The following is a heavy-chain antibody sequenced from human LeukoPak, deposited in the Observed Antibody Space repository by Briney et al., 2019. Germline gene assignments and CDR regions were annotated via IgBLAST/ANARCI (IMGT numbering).Heavy chain of an antibody. Sequence: GDSLKISCKASGYSFINYWIGWVRQMPGKGLEWLGFTHPGDSDTRYSPSFQGQVTISADKSISTAYLQWSSLKASDTAMYYCARLNWNHDFDYWGQGTLVTVSS. J-gene: IGHJ4*02. CDR2: THPGDSDT. CDR1: GYSFINYW. CDR3: ARLNWNHDFDY. D-gene: IGHD1-1*01. V-gene: IGHV5-51*01.